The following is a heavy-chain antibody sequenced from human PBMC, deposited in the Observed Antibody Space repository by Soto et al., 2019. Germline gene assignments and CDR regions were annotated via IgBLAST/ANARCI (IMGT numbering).Heavy chain of an antibody. CDR3: ARGLITGSHYSGGWYYFDS. J-gene: IGHJ4*02. D-gene: IGHD6-19*01. V-gene: IGHV4-39*07. CDR2: IYYSGSA. CDR1: GGSISSSSYY. Sequence: PSETLSLTCTVSGGSISSSSYYWGWIRQPPGKGLEWIGSIYYSGSASYNPSLKSRVTISVHTSNSQFSLELSSVTAADTAVYYCARGLITGSHYSGGWYYFDSWGQGTQVTVSS.